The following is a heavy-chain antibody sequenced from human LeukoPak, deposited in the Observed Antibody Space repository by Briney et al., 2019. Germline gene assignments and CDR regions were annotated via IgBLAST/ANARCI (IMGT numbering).Heavy chain of an antibody. J-gene: IGHJ4*02. CDR2: IIPVVGST. Sequence: SVKVSCKTSGDTFSSYGISWVRQAPGQGLEWMGRIIPVVGSTNYAEKLQGRVTITADKSTSTVYMELSSLRSEDTAVYYCARHYGGLDDYWGQGTLIIVSS. D-gene: IGHD4-23*01. CDR3: ARHYGGLDDY. CDR1: GDTFSSYG. V-gene: IGHV1-69*04.